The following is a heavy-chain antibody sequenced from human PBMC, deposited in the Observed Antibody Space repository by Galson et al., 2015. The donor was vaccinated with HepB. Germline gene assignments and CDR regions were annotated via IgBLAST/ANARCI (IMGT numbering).Heavy chain of an antibody. CDR2: ISGSGGST. CDR1: GFTFSNYA. D-gene: IGHD3-3*02. Sequence: SLRLSCAASGFTFSNYAMTWVRQAPGKGLEWVSTISGSGGSTFYADSVQGRFAISRDNSKDTVYLQMNSLRAEDTAVYYCAKSGSFFEWLWSYYFDYWGQGTLVTVSS. J-gene: IGHJ4*02. V-gene: IGHV3-23*01. CDR3: AKSGSFFEWLWSYYFDY.